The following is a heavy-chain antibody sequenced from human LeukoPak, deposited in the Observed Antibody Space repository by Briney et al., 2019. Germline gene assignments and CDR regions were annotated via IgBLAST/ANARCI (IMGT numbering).Heavy chain of an antibody. V-gene: IGHV3-74*01. Sequence: GGSLRLSCAASGFTFSSYWMHWVRQAPGKGLVWVSRINSDGKSTTYADSVKGRFTISRDNAKNTLYLQMNSLRAEDTAVYYCARCPDSSITNWFDPWGQGTLVTVSS. D-gene: IGHD3-22*01. CDR2: INSDGKST. J-gene: IGHJ5*02. CDR3: ARCPDSSITNWFDP. CDR1: GFTFSSYW.